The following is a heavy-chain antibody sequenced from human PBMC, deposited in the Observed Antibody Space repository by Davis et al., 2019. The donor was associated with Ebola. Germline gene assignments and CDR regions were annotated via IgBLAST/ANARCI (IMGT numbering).Heavy chain of an antibody. CDR2: INPHNGNT. Sequence: AASVKVSCKASGYTFTSYGITWVRQAPGQGLEWMGWINPHNGNTNYAQNVQGRVTMTTDTSTSTAYMEVGILRSDDTAVYYCARDINRMGTFDYWGQGTLVTVSS. D-gene: IGHD1-1*01. CDR3: ARDINRMGTFDY. J-gene: IGHJ4*02. CDR1: GYTFTSYG. V-gene: IGHV1-18*04.